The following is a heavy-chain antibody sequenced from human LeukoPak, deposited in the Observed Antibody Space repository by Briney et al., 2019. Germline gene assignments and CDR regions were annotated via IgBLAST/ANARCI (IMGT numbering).Heavy chain of an antibody. Sequence: PGGSLRLSCAASGFTFSDYWMTWVRQAPGKGLEWVAHIKQDGGEKYIVDSGKGRFTISRDNAKNLVYLQMSSLRAEDTAVYYCARGWNYAFRFDNWGQGTLVTVST. CDR2: IKQDGGEK. CDR3: ARGWNYAFRFDN. J-gene: IGHJ4*02. V-gene: IGHV3-7*01. CDR1: GFTFSDYW. D-gene: IGHD1-7*01.